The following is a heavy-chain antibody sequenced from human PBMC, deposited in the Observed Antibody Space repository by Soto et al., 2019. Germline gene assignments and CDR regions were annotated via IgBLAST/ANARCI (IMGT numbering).Heavy chain of an antibody. CDR1: GDSISTFY. D-gene: IGHD3-10*01. CDR2: IYYTGST. V-gene: IGHV4-59*01. J-gene: IGHJ4*02. CDR3: ARKRGNYLDY. Sequence: SETLSLTCTVSGDSISTFYWSWIRQPPGKGLEWIGYIYYTGSTNYNPSLKSRVTMSVDTSKKQFSLKLTSVTAADTAVYYCARKRGNYLDYWGQGSLVTVSS.